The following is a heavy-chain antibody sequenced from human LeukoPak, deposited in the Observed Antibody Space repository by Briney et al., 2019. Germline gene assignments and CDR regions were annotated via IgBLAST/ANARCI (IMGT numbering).Heavy chain of an antibody. D-gene: IGHD2-15*01. CDR1: GFTFSSYA. CDR2: ISYDGSNK. Sequence: GGSLRLSCAASGFTFSSYAIHWVRQAPGKGLEWVAVISYDGSNKYHADSVKGRFTISRDNAKNSLYLQMDSLRAEDTAVYYCATSARTYLGSSLDYWGQGTLVTVSS. CDR3: ATSARTYLGSSLDY. V-gene: IGHV3-30-3*01. J-gene: IGHJ4*02.